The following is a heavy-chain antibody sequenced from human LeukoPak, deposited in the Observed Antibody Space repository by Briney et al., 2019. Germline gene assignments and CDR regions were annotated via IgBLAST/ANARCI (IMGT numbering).Heavy chain of an antibody. CDR2: IDPYSGGT. J-gene: IGHJ4*02. CDR1: GYTFNDYY. Sequence: ASVKVSCKASGYTFNDYYMHWVRQAPGQGLEWMGWIDPYSGGTNYAQKLQGRVTMTTDTSTSTAYMELRSLRSDDTAVYYCARGPGTAMPFDYWGQGTLVTVSS. CDR3: ARGPGTAMPFDY. V-gene: IGHV1-2*02. D-gene: IGHD5-18*01.